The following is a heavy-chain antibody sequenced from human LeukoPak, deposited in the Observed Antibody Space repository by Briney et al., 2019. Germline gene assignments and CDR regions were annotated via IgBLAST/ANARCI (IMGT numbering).Heavy chain of an antibody. CDR2: ISYDGSNK. D-gene: IGHD1-1*01. Sequence: GGSLRLSCAASGFTFSSYGMHWVRQAPGKGLEWVAVISYDGSNKYYADSVKGRFTISRDNSKNTLYLQMNSLRAEDTAVYYCARDRAWNYFDSWGQGTLVTVSS. V-gene: IGHV3-30*03. J-gene: IGHJ4*02. CDR3: ARDRAWNYFDS. CDR1: GFTFSSYG.